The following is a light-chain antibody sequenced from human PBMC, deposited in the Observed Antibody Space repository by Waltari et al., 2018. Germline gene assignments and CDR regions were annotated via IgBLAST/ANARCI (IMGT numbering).Light chain of an antibody. CDR3: QKSSSTPPWT. V-gene: IGKV1-39*01. CDR2: AAS. Sequence: DIQMTQSPSSLSASVGDRVTITCRASQSISIYLNWYQQKPGKAPKPLVYAASSLQSGVPSRFSGSRSGTDFTLTISSLQPEDFATYYCQKSSSTPPWTFGQGTKVEIK. J-gene: IGKJ1*01. CDR1: QSISIY.